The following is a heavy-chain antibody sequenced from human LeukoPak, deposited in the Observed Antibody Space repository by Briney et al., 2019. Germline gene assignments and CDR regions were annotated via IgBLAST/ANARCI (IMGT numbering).Heavy chain of an antibody. J-gene: IGHJ4*02. V-gene: IGHV4-30-4*01. D-gene: IGHD3-10*01. CDR3: ARFRTLLYYGSGSGRDY. CDR1: GGSISSGDYY. CDR2: IYYSGST. Sequence: SETLSLTCTVSGGSISSGDYYWSWIRQPPGKGLEWIGYIYYSGSTYNNPSLKSRVTISVDTSKNQFSLKLSSVTAADTAVYYCARFRTLLYYGSGSGRDYWGQGTLVTVSS.